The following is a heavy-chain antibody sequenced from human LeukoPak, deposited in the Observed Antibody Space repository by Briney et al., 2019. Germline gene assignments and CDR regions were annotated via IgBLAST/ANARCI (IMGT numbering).Heavy chain of an antibody. J-gene: IGHJ6*02. CDR2: IGYDGSNK. CDR1: GFTFSNYA. Sequence: SLRLSCAASGFTFSNYAMYWVRQAPGKGLEWVAIIGYDGSNKYYADSVKGRFTISRDNSENTVYLQMSSLRAEDTAVYYCARFYGFGELFSYGMDVWGQGTTVTVSS. CDR3: ARFYGFGELFSYGMDV. V-gene: IGHV3-33*07. D-gene: IGHD3-10*01.